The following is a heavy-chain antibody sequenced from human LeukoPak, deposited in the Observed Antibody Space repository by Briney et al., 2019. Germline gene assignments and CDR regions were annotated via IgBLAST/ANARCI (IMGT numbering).Heavy chain of an antibody. CDR2: INYSGST. D-gene: IGHD3-22*01. CDR1: GGSISSYY. J-gene: IGHJ5*02. Sequence: SETLSLTCTVSGGSISSYYWSWIRQPPGKGLEWIGYINYSGSTKYNPSLKSRVTISVDTSKNQFSLKLSSVTAADTAVYYCARAYDSSGYLEWFDPWGQGTLVTVSS. V-gene: IGHV4-59*12. CDR3: ARAYDSSGYLEWFDP.